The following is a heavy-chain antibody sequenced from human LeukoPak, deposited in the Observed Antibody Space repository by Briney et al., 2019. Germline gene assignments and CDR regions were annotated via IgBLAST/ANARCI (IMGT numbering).Heavy chain of an antibody. J-gene: IGHJ6*02. Sequence: PGGSLRLSCAASGFPFSTYAMSWVRQAPGMRLEWVSSISDGGGSTYYADSVKGRFTISRDNSKNTLYLQMNSLRAEDTAVYYCAKDSAGVLWFGELFYYYYGMDVWGQGTTVTVSS. CDR3: AKDSAGVLWFGELFYYYYGMDV. D-gene: IGHD3-10*01. CDR1: GFPFSTYA. V-gene: IGHV3-23*01. CDR2: ISDGGGST.